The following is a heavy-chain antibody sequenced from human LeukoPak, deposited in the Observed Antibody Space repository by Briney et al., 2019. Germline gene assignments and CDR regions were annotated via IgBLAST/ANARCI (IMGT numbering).Heavy chain of an antibody. V-gene: IGHV3-21*06. CDR1: GFTFSSYN. CDR2: VTSSSSYR. D-gene: IGHD1-26*01. J-gene: IGHJ6*03. CDR3: ARDPYSGNYGGYYYYYRDV. Sequence: GETLTLSCAVSGFTFSSYNLNWVRQAPGQGVELVSFVTSSSSYRYYADPVNGSFTTSSDNTTNSLYLQMLSLVVEDTAEDYFARDPYSGNYGGYYYYYRDVWGKGTTVTVP.